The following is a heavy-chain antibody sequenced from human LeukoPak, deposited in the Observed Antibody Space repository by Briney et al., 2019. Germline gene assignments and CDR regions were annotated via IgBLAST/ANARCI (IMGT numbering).Heavy chain of an antibody. CDR1: GYTFTSYY. Sequence: ASVKVSCKASGYTFTSYYMHWVRQAPGQGLEWMGIINPSGGSTSYAQKFQGRVTMTRDTSTSTVYMELSSLRSEDTAVYYCARVVPAANDYYYYGMDVWGQGTTVTVSS. J-gene: IGHJ6*02. CDR2: INPSGGST. CDR3: ARVVPAANDYYYYGMDV. D-gene: IGHD2-2*01. V-gene: IGHV1-46*01.